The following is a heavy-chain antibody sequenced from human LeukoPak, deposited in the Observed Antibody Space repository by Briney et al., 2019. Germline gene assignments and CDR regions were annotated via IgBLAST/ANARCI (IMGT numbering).Heavy chain of an antibody. CDR3: ARVGVDSSGYYRPNYYYYYGMDV. CDR2: IIPILGIA. J-gene: IGHJ6*02. D-gene: IGHD3-22*01. V-gene: IGHV1-69*04. CDR1: GGTFSSYA. Sequence: SVKVSCKASGGTFSSYAISWVRQAPGQGLEWMGRIIPILGIANYAQKFQGRVTITADKSTSTAYMELSSLRSEDTAVYYCARVGVDSSGYYRPNYYYYYGMDVWGQGTTVTVSS.